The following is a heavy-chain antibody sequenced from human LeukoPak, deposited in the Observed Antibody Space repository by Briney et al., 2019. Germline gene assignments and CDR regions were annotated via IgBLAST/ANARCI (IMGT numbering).Heavy chain of an antibody. CDR2: ISSDGSIT. D-gene: IGHD3-16*02. V-gene: IGHV3-74*01. CDR3: ARVYVWGSYRHIDY. Sequence: GGPLRLSCAASGFTFSSYWMHWVRQAPGEGLVWVSRISSDGSITNYADSVKGRFTISRDNAKNTLFLQMNSLRAEDTAVYYCARVYVWGSYRHIDYWGQGTLVTVSS. J-gene: IGHJ4*02. CDR1: GFTFSSYW.